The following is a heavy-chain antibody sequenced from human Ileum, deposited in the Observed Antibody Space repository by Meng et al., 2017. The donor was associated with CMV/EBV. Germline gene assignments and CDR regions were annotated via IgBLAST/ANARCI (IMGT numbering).Heavy chain of an antibody. CDR2: IHNSGSVI. CDR3: ARDGYDFRSGNHDAYDV. Sequence: GESLMISCEASGFTLSSYEMNWVRQAPGKGLEWVSYIHNSGSVIYYAKSVKGRFTISRDNAKNSLYLQMNSLRAEDTAVYYCARDGYDFRSGNHDAYDVWGRGTMVTVSS. CDR1: GFTLSSYE. V-gene: IGHV3-48*03. J-gene: IGHJ3*01. D-gene: IGHD3-3*01.